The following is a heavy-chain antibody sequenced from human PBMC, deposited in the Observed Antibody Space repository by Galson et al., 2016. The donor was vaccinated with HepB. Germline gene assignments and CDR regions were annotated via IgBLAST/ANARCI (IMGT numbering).Heavy chain of an antibody. D-gene: IGHD4-11*01. CDR1: GFTVSSSY. Sequence: SLRLSCAASGFTVSSSYMRWVRQAPGKGLEWVSVIYSGGSTYYADSVKGRFTISRDNAKNTLYLQMSSLRAEDTAVYYCTRSQDYHPDFWGQGTLVTVSS. V-gene: IGHV3-53*01. CDR2: IYSGGST. J-gene: IGHJ4*02. CDR3: TRSQDYHPDF.